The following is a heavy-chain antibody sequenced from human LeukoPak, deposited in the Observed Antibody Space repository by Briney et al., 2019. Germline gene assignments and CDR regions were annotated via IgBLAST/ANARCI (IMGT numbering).Heavy chain of an antibody. D-gene: IGHD6-13*01. CDR3: AREDSSSWLFDY. CDR1: GGSISSYY. CDR2: IYTSGST. V-gene: IGHV4-4*07. Sequence: SETLSLTCTVSGGSISSYYWSWIRQPTGKGLEWIGRIYTSGSTNYNPSLKSRVTMSVDTSKNQFSLKLSSVTAADTAVYYCAREDSSSWLFDYWGQGTLITVSS. J-gene: IGHJ4*02.